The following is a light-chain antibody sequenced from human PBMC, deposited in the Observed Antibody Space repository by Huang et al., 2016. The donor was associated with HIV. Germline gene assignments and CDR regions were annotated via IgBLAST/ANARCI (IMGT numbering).Light chain of an antibody. CDR2: AAS. CDR1: QSVNTN. J-gene: IGKJ2*01. Sequence: VMMSQSPATLAASPGERVTLSCRASQSVNTNLAWYQQKPGQPPRLLIYAASTRATGVPARFAGSGSGTEFTLTIDSLQSDDFAVYYCQQYNKWPPEYTFGQGTRLEIK. V-gene: IGKV3-15*01. CDR3: QQYNKWPPEYT.